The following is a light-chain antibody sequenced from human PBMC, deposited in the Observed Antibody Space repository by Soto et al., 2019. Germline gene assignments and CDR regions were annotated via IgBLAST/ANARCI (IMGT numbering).Light chain of an antibody. CDR3: QQYSASPRT. Sequence: PGERATLSCRASRTVDGNYLAWYHQKPGQAPRLLIHSASTRAPGIPDRFSASGAGTDFTLTISRLEPEDSAVYYCQQYSASPRTFSPGTKVEIK. J-gene: IGKJ1*01. CDR2: SAS. CDR1: RTVDGNY. V-gene: IGKV3-20*01.